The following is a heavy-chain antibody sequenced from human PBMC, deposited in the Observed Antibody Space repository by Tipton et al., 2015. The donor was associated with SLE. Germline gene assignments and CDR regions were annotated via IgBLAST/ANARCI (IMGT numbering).Heavy chain of an antibody. CDR2: ISYDGSNK. CDR3: AKDQGEGYYDSSGYTD. Sequence: RSLRLSCAASGFTFSSYGMHWVRQAPGKGLEWVAVISYDGSNKYYADSVKGRFTISRDNSKNTLYLQMNSLRAEDTAVYYCAKDQGEGYYDSSGYTDWGQGTLVTVSS. J-gene: IGHJ4*02. D-gene: IGHD3-22*01. CDR1: GFTFSSYG. V-gene: IGHV3-30*18.